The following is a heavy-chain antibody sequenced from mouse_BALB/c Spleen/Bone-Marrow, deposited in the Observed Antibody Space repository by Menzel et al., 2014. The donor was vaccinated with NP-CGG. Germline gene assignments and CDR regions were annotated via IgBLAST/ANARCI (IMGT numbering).Heavy chain of an antibody. J-gene: IGHJ2*01. CDR1: GFDFSRYW. CDR3: ARLYYYGNFAY. V-gene: IGHV4-1*02. CDR2: INPDSSTI. D-gene: IGHD1-1*01. Sequence: EVKLQESGGGLVQPGGSLKLSCAASGFDFSRYWMSWVRQAPGKGLEWIGEINPDSSTINYTPSLKDKFIISRDNAKNALYLQMSKVRSEDAALYYCARLYYYGNFAYWGQGTTLTVSS.